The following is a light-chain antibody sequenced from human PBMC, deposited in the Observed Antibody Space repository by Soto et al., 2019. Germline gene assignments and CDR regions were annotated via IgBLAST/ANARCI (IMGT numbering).Light chain of an antibody. CDR1: NSNIGAGYD. J-gene: IGLJ3*02. CDR2: GNS. V-gene: IGLV1-40*01. Sequence: QPVLTQPPSVSGAPGQRVTISCTGSNSNIGAGYDVHWYQQLPGTAPKLLIYGNSNRPSGVPDRFSGSKSGTSASLAITGLQAEDEADYYCQSYDSSLSGWVFGGGTKLTVL. CDR3: QSYDSSLSGWV.